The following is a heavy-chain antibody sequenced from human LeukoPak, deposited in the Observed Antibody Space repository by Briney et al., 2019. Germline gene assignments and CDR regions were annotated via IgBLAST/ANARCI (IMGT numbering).Heavy chain of an antibody. V-gene: IGHV3-7*01. CDR3: ARDGEYYYDSSGYYYFDY. Sequence: ETLSLTCTVSGGSISSSGYYWGWIRQPPGKGLEWVANIKQDGSEKYYVDSVKGRFTISRDNAKNSLYLQMNSLRAEDTAVYYCARDGEYYYDSSGYYYFDYWGQGTLVTVSS. D-gene: IGHD3-22*01. CDR1: GGSISSSGYY. CDR2: IKQDGSEK. J-gene: IGHJ4*02.